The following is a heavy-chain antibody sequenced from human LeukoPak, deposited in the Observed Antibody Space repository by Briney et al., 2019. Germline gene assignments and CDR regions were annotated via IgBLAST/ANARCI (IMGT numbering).Heavy chain of an antibody. V-gene: IGHV1-18*04. Sequence: GASVKVSCKASGYTFTGYYMHWVRQAPGQGPELMGWINSYTQNTNYAQRFQGRVTLTIDPSTRTAYMELRTLRFDDTAVYYCARDFKQSVAATQGSFDYWGQGTLVTVSS. D-gene: IGHD6-6*01. J-gene: IGHJ4*02. CDR1: GYTFTGYY. CDR2: INSYTQNT. CDR3: ARDFKQSVAATQGSFDY.